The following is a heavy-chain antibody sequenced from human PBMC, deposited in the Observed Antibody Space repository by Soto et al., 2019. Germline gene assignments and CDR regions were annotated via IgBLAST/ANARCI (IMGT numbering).Heavy chain of an antibody. CDR2: IYYSGST. D-gene: IGHD6-19*01. CDR1: GGSVSSSSSY. CDR3: ARLGGITGYSSAWYKFEN. J-gene: IGHJ4*02. Sequence: KTSETLSLTCAVSGGSVSSSSSYWGWIRQPPGKGLEWIGNIYYSGSTYYNPSLKSRVTISVDTSKNQFSLKLSSVTAADTAVYYCARLGGITGYSSAWYKFENWGQGTLVTVSS. V-gene: IGHV4-39*01.